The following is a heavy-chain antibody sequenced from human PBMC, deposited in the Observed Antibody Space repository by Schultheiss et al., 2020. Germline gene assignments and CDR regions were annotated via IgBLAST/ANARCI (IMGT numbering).Heavy chain of an antibody. CDR1: GYTFTGYY. D-gene: IGHD6-6*01. J-gene: IGHJ6*03. CDR3: ARDLSSSYYYYYYMDV. V-gene: IGHV3-33*01. Sequence: SCKASGYTFTGYYMHWVRQAPGKGLEWVAVIWYDGSNKYYADSVKGRFTISRDNSKNTLYLQMNSLRAEDTAVYYCARDLSSSYYYYYYMDVWGKGTTVTVSS. CDR2: IWYDGSNK.